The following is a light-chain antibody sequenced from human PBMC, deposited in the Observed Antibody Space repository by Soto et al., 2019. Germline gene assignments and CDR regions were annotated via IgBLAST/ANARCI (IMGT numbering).Light chain of an antibody. CDR3: QQYGSLSWT. V-gene: IGKV3-20*01. CDR2: GAS. CDR1: QNVDSNY. Sequence: DIVLTQSPGTLSLSPGERATLSCRASQNVDSNYLGCYQKQPGQAPRLINCGASGRATGIPDRFSGSGSGTDFTLTISRLEPEDFAVYYCQQYGSLSWTFGQGTKVDIK. J-gene: IGKJ1*01.